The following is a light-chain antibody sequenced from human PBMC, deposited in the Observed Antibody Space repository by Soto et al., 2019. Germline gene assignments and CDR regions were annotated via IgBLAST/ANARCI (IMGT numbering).Light chain of an antibody. Sequence: DIQMTQSPSTLSASVGDRVTFTCRASESISDWLVWYHQKPGKAPKLLIYKATRLESGVPSRFSGSASGTEFTLTITSLQPDDFGTYYCQQYSGFSISFGLGTRLEIK. CDR2: KAT. V-gene: IGKV1-5*03. CDR1: ESISDW. CDR3: QQYSGFSIS. J-gene: IGKJ5*01.